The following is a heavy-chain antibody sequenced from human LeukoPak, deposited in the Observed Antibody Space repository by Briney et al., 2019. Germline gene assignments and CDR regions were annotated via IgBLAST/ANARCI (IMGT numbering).Heavy chain of an antibody. CDR3: AKGYSRGWYFFDN. V-gene: IGHV3-23*01. CDR2: ISGSGGST. CDR1: GFTFSSYA. Sequence: GGSLRLSCAASGFTFSSYAMNWVRRAPGKGLEWVSAISGSGGSTHYADSVKGRFTISRDDSKNTLYLQMNSLRAEDTAVYYCAKGYSRGWYFFDNWGQGILVTVSS. D-gene: IGHD6-19*01. J-gene: IGHJ4*02.